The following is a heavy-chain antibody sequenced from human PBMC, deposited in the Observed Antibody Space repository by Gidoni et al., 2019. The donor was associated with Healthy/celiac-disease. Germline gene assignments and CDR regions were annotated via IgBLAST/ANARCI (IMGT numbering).Heavy chain of an antibody. J-gene: IGHJ3*02. Sequence: QLQLQESGPGLVKPSETLSLTCTVSGGSISSRSYYWGWIRQHPGKGLEWIGSIYYSGSTYYNPSLKSRVTISVDTSKNQFSLKLSSVTAADTAVYYCASTTYPTTVTTWAFDIWGQGTMVTVSS. D-gene: IGHD4-17*01. CDR3: ASTTYPTTVTTWAFDI. V-gene: IGHV4-39*01. CDR1: GGSISSRSYY. CDR2: IYYSGST.